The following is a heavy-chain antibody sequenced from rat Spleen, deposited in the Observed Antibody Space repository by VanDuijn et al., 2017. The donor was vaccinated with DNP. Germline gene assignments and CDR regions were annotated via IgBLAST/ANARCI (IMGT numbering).Heavy chain of an antibody. V-gene: IGHV5-27*01. CDR2: ISTSGEYT. J-gene: IGHJ4*01. Sequence: EVHLVESGGGLVQPGRSLKLSCVASGFTFSKYGMAWVRQAPTKGLEWVASISTSGEYTHYRDSVKGRFTISRDNAKSTLYLQMDSLRSEDTATYYCTRGKNYALDAWGQGTSVTVSS. CDR3: TRGKNYALDA. CDR1: GFTFSKYG. D-gene: IGHD1-4*01.